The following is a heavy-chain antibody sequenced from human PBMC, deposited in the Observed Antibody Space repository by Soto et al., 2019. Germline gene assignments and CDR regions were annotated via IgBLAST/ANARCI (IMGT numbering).Heavy chain of an antibody. V-gene: IGHV4-31*03. Sequence: SETLSLTCSVSGGSVTSGTYYWTWLRQRPGKGLEWVXXXXXXXXXXXXXXXXXRASISADTSKNQFSLRLTSVTAADAAVYFVARDGTPNVPAAMRWLDPWGQGTLVTVSS. CDR2: XXXXXXX. CDR3: ARDGTPNVPAAMRWLDP. D-gene: IGHD2-2*01. J-gene: IGHJ5*02. CDR1: GGSVTSGTYY.